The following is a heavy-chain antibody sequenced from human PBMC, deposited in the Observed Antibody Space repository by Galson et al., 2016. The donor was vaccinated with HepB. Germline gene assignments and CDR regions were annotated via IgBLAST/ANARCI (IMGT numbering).Heavy chain of an antibody. D-gene: IGHD3-10*01. V-gene: IGHV4-59*01. CDR3: ARDSAGSFEL. Sequence: ETLSLPCPVSGGSISTYYWHWLRQPPGKGLEWIGYIYYSGSTNYNPSLKSRVTLSVDTSKNQFSLKLTSVTAADTAVYYCARDSAGSFELWGRGTLVTVSS. CDR1: GGSISTYY. J-gene: IGHJ2*01. CDR2: IYYSGST.